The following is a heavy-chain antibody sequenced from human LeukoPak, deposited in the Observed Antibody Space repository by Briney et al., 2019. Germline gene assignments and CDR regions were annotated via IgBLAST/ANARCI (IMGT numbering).Heavy chain of an antibody. CDR3: ARGLTVDDDYYYYMDV. D-gene: IGHD4-23*01. J-gene: IGHJ6*03. V-gene: IGHV3-72*01. CDR1: GFTFSDHY. CDR2: TRNKANSYTT. Sequence: GGSLRLSCAASGFTFSDHYMDWVRQAPGKGLEWVGRTRNKANSYTTEYAASVKGRFTISRDDSKNSLYLQMNSLKTEDTAVYYCARGLTVDDDYYYYMDVWGKGTTVTISS.